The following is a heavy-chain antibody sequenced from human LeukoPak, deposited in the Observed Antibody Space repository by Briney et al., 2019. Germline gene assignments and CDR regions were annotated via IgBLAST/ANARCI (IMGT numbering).Heavy chain of an antibody. CDR3: ARGLSGVWSGYYAPLDNWFDP. Sequence: SVKVSCKASGGTFSSYAISWVRQAPGQGLEWMGGIIPIFGTANYAQKFQGRVTITADESTSTAYMELSSLRSEDTAVYYCARGLSGVWSGYYAPLDNWFDPWGQGTLVTFSS. D-gene: IGHD3-3*01. CDR1: GGTFSSYA. J-gene: IGHJ5*02. CDR2: IIPIFGTA. V-gene: IGHV1-69*13.